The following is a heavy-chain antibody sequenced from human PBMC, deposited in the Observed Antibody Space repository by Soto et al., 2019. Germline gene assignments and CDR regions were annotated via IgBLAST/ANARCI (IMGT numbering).Heavy chain of an antibody. V-gene: IGHV4-30-4*01. CDR3: ARFRRLVRVPRDRFTYFDS. CDR2: TFHNGVA. D-gene: IGHD3-10*02. J-gene: IGHJ4*02. CDR1: FGSINNDDFF. Sequence: QVQLLESGPGLVKPSQTLSLTCTVSFGSINNDDFFWSWLRQSPGKGLEWIGYTFHNGVAYYSPSLRGRTRISVDKSSNQFSLNFNSLTAADTAMYFCARFRRLVRVPRDRFTYFDSWGQGLHVTVSA.